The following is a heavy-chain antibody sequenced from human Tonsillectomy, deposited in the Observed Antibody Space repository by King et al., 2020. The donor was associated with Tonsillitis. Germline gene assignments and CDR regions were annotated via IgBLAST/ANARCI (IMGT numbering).Heavy chain of an antibody. J-gene: IGHJ6*02. CDR3: GRDQPLWFYDSSGMDV. Sequence: QLVQSGAEVKKPGASVKVSCKASGYTFTSYYMHWVRQAPGQGLEWMGIINPSGGSTSYAQKFQGRVTMTRDTSTSTVYMELSSLRSEDTAVYYCGRDQPLWFYDSSGMDVGGQGTTVTVPS. V-gene: IGHV1-46*01. CDR2: INPSGGST. CDR1: GYTFTSYY. D-gene: IGHD3-10*01.